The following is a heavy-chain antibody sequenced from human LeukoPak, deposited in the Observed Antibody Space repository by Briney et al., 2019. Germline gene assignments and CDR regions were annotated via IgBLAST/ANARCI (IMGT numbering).Heavy chain of an antibody. CDR2: ISGSGGST. D-gene: IGHD6-13*01. J-gene: IGHJ4*02. V-gene: IGHV3-23*01. CDR3: ARDLGYSSSSDY. Sequence: GGSLRLSCAASGFTFSSYAMSWVRQAPGKGLEWVSAISGSGGSTYYADSVKGRFTISRDNAKNSLYLQMNSLRAEDTAVYYCARDLGYSSSSDYWGQGTLVTVSS. CDR1: GFTFSSYA.